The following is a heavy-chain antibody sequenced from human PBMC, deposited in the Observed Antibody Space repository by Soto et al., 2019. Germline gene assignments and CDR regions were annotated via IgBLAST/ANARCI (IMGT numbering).Heavy chain of an antibody. V-gene: IGHV3-23*01. J-gene: IGHJ4*02. CDR3: AKHSRETTSCCGED. CDR2: ISGRGDRI. Sequence: EVQLLESGGGLVQPGGPLRLSCAASGFTLNNFAMSWVRQAPGRGLEWVSGISGRGDRINYADSVKGRFTVSRDNSRNTLYLQMNSLRVEDTDVYYCAKHSRETTSCCGEDWGKGTLVTVSS. D-gene: IGHD2-21*01. CDR1: GFTLNNFA.